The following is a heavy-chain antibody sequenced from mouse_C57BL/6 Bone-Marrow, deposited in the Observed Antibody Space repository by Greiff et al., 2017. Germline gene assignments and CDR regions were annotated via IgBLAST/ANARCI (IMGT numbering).Heavy chain of an antibody. CDR2: INSNGGST. D-gene: IGHD1-1*01. Sequence: EVKLQESGGGLVQPGGSLKLSCAASGFTFSSYGMSWVRQTPDKRLELVATINSNGGSTYYPDSVKGRFTISRDNAKNTLYLQMSSLKSEDTAMYYCARDHYGSSFWCHGTAPTVS. CDR3: ARDHYGSSF. V-gene: IGHV5-6-3*01. J-gene: IGHJ2*01. CDR1: GFTFSSYG.